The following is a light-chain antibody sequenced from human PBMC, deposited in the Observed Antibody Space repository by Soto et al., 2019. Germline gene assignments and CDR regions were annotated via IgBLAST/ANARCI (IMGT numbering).Light chain of an antibody. CDR2: GAA. CDR1: QSVSSSY. V-gene: IGKV3-20*01. J-gene: IGKJ1*01. Sequence: EIVLTQSPGTLSLSPGERATLSYRASQSVSSSYLAWYQQKPGQAPRLLIYGAASRASGIPDRFSGSLSGTGFTLTISSLEPEDFAVYYCQQYRDSPWTFGQGTKVEIK. CDR3: QQYRDSPWT.